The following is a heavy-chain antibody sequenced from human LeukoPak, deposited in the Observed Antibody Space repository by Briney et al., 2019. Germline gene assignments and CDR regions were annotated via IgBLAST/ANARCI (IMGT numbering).Heavy chain of an antibody. J-gene: IGHJ4*02. CDR3: ASADYDYVWGSYPYFDY. D-gene: IGHD3-16*01. V-gene: IGHV3-48*01. Sequence: GGSLRLSCAASGFTFSSYSMNWVRQAPGKGLEWVSYISSSSSTICYADSVKGRFTISRDNAKNSLYLQMNSLRAEDTAVYYCASADYDYVWGSYPYFDYWGQGTLVTVSS. CDR2: ISSSSSTI. CDR1: GFTFSSYS.